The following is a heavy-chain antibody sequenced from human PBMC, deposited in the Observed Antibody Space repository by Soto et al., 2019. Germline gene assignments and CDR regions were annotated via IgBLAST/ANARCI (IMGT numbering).Heavy chain of an antibody. J-gene: IGHJ4*02. D-gene: IGHD3-10*01. V-gene: IGHV4-34*01. Sequence: SETLSLTCGFYCGSFIEDYWSLIRQPPGKGLEWIGEINHSGNTNYNPSLKSRVTISVDTSKNQFSLKLRSVTAADTAVYYCARGRRELGYWGQGTLVTVSS. CDR2: INHSGNT. CDR3: ARGRRELGY. CDR1: CGSFIEDY.